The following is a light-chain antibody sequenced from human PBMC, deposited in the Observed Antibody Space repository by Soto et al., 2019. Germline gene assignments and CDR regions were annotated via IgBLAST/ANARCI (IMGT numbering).Light chain of an antibody. V-gene: IGKV3-11*01. CDR3: QQRRDWPLT. CDR2: DAS. Sequence: EIVLTQSPATLSLSPGERATLSCRASQSVSSYLAWYQQQPGQAPRLLISDASNRATSIPARFSGSGSGTDFTLTVSSLEPEDFAVYYCQQRRDWPLTFGGGTKLEI. J-gene: IGKJ4*01. CDR1: QSVSSY.